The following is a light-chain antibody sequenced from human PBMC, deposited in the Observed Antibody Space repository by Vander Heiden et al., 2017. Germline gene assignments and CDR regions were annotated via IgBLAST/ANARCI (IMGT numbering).Light chain of an antibody. J-gene: IGKJ3*01. CDR1: QGISSY. V-gene: IGKV1-8*01. Sequence: AIRMTQSPSSLSASTGDRVTITCRASQGISSYLAWYQQKPGKAPKLLIYAASTLQSGVPSRFSGSGSGTDFTLTISCLQSEDFATYYCLQDYSYPRTFGPGTKVDIK. CDR3: LQDYSYPRT. CDR2: AAS.